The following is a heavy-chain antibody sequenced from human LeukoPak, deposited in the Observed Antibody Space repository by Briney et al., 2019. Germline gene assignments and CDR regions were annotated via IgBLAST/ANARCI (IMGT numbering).Heavy chain of an antibody. CDR3: ASGDFDY. Sequence: GGSLRLSCAASGFTFSNYWMTWVRQTPGKGLEWVANMNQDGSRKYYVDSVRGRFSISRDNTKNSMELQMDNLRAEDTAVYYCASGDFDYWGQGVLVSVSS. J-gene: IGHJ4*02. CDR1: GFTFSNYW. CDR2: MNQDGSRK. D-gene: IGHD3-16*01. V-gene: IGHV3-7*03.